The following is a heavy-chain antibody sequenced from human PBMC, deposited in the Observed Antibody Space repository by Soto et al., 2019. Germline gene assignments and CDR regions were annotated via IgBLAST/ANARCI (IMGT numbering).Heavy chain of an antibody. Sequence: QVQLVQSGAEVKKPGSSVKVSCKASGGTFSSYAISWVRQAPGQGLEWMGGIIPIFGTANYAQKFQGRVTITADKSTSTDYMELISLSSEDTAVYYCARPMVRGASLSFDIWGQGTMVTVSS. J-gene: IGHJ3*02. CDR2: IIPIFGTA. D-gene: IGHD3-10*01. CDR1: GGTFSSYA. CDR3: ARPMVRGASLSFDI. V-gene: IGHV1-69*06.